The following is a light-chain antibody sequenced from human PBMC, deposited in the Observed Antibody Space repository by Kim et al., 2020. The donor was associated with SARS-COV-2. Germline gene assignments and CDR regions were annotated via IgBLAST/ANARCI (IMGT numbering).Light chain of an antibody. Sequence: HSITISCTGTSSDVGGYNYVSWYQQHPGKAPKLMIYDVTKRPSGVPDRFSGSKSGNTASLTISGLLAEDEADYYCSSRTSSSTYVFGTGTKVTVL. V-gene: IGLV2-14*04. CDR1: SSDVGGYNY. CDR2: DVT. J-gene: IGLJ1*01. CDR3: SSRTSSSTYV.